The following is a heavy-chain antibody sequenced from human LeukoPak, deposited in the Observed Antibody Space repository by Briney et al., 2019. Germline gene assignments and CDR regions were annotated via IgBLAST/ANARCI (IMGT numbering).Heavy chain of an antibody. Sequence: SVKVSCKASGGTFSSYAISWVRQAPGQGLEWMGGIIPIFGTANYAQKFQGRVTITTDESTSTAYMELSSLRSEDTAVYYCARPEASQDAFDIWGQGTMVTVS. CDR2: IIPIFGTA. V-gene: IGHV1-69*05. CDR1: GGTFSSYA. J-gene: IGHJ3*02. CDR3: ARPEASQDAFDI.